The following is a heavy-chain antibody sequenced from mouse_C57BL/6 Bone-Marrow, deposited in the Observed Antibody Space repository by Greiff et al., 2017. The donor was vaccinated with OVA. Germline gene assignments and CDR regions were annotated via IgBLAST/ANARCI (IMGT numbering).Heavy chain of an antibody. Sequence: EVKVVESGGGLVQPGESLKLSCESNEYEFPSHDMSWVRKTPEKRLELVAAINSDGGSTYYPDTMERRFIISRDNTKKTLYLQMSSLRSEDTALYYCARQGKDYYAMDYWGQGTSVTVSS. V-gene: IGHV5-2*01. J-gene: IGHJ4*01. CDR3: ARQGKDYYAMDY. CDR1: EYEFPSHD. CDR2: INSDGGST.